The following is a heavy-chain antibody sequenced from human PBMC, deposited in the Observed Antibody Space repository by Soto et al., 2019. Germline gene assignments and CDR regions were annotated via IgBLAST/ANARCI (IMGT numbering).Heavy chain of an antibody. Sequence: HLQLQESGPGLVKPSETLSLTCTVSGGSISSSTYYWGWIRQPPGKGLEWIANIYYSGSTYYNPSLKSRVTISVDTSKNQSSLKLNSVTAADTAVYYCARSNSGYYKWFDPWGQGTLVTVSS. CDR1: GGSISSSTYY. D-gene: IGHD3-22*01. CDR3: ARSNSGYYKWFDP. CDR2: IYYSGST. J-gene: IGHJ5*02. V-gene: IGHV4-39*01.